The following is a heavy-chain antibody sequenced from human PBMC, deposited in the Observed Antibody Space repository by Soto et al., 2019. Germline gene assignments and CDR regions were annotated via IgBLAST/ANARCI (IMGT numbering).Heavy chain of an antibody. D-gene: IGHD3-22*01. CDR2: ISSSSSYI. J-gene: IGHJ5*02. CDR1: GFTFSSYS. CDR3: DSIGSANWFDP. Sequence: GGSLRLSCAASGFTFSSYSMNWVRQAPGKGLEWVSSISSSSSYIYYADSVKGRFTISRDNAKNSLYLQMNSLRAEDTAVYYYDSIGSANWFDPWGQGTLVTVSS. V-gene: IGHV3-21*01.